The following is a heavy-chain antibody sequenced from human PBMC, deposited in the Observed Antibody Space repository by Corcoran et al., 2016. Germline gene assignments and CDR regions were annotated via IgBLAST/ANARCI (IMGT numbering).Heavy chain of an antibody. CDR2: ISYDGSDK. D-gene: IGHD3-10*01. Sequence: QVQLVESGGGVVQPGKSLRLSCVASGFIFSSYGMHWVRQAPGKGLEWVAVISYDGSDKYYADSVKGRFTISRDNSKNTLYLQMNSLSTEDTALYDGARRAGIMTMGIDYWGQGTLVTVSS. CDR3: ARRAGIMTMGIDY. CDR1: GFIFSSYG. V-gene: IGHV3-30*03. J-gene: IGHJ4*02.